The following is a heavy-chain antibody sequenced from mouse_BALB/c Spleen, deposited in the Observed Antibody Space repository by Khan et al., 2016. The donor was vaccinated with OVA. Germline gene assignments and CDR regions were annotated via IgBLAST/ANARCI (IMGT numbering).Heavy chain of an antibody. CDR1: GFTFSNYG. J-gene: IGHJ3*01. Sequence: EVELVESGGDLVKPGGSLKLSCAASGFTFSNYGMSWVRQIPDKRLEWVATINSDGTYTSYPDSVKGRFTISRNNAKNTLYLEMSSLKSEDTAMYYCASHLTGSFAYWGQGTLVTVSA. D-gene: IGHD4-1*01. CDR2: INSDGTYT. CDR3: ASHLTGSFAY. V-gene: IGHV5-6*01.